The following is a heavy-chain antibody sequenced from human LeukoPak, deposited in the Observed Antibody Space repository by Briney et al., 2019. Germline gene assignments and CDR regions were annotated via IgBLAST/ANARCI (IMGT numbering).Heavy chain of an antibody. CDR2: MNPNSGNT. D-gene: IGHD4-17*01. V-gene: IGHV1-8*03. CDR1: GYTFTSYD. J-gene: IGHJ4*02. Sequence: ASVKVSCKASGYTFTSYDINWVRQTTGQGLEWMGWMNPNSGNTGYAQKFQGRVTITRNTSISTAYMELSSLRSEDTAVYYCARGRVRYGAVPRFDYWGQGTLVTVSS. CDR3: ARGRVRYGAVPRFDY.